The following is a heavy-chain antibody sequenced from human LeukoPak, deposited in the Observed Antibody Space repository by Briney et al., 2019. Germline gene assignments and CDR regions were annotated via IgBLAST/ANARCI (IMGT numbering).Heavy chain of an antibody. CDR3: ARDGATVTNDPPGYFDY. V-gene: IGHV3-23*01. CDR2: IGGTNEET. D-gene: IGHD4-17*01. J-gene: IGHJ4*02. CDR1: GFLFKLFA. Sequence: GGSLRLSCVGSGFLFKLFAVGWVRQAPGKGLEWVSVIGGTNEETDYADSVRGHFTISRDNSLNTLFLQMDNLRPEDTAVYYCARDGATVTNDPPGYFDYWGQGTLVTVSS.